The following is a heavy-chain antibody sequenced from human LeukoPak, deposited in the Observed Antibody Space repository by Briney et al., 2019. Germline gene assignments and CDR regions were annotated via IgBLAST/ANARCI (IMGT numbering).Heavy chain of an antibody. CDR1: GYTFTDYY. J-gene: IGHJ4*02. D-gene: IGHD6-13*01. V-gene: IGHV1-2*02. Sequence: ASVKVSCKASGYTFTDYYIHWVRQAPGQGLEWMGWINPDSGGTNYAQKFQGRVTMTRDTSISTAYMELSSLRSDDTAVYYCARYYSSSPFDYWGQGTLVTVSS. CDR3: ARYYSSSPFDY. CDR2: INPDSGGT.